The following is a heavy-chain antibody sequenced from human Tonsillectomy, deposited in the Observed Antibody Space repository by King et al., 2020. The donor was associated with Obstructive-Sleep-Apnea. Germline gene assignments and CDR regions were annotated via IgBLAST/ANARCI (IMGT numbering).Heavy chain of an antibody. V-gene: IGHV3-48*04. D-gene: IGHD5-12*01. CDR2: ITSSSNTI. Sequence: VQLVESGGGLVQPGGSLRLSCAASGFTFSTYSMNWVRQAPGKGLEWVSYITSSSNTIYYADSVRVRFTISRDNAKNSLCLQMNSLRAEDTAVYYCARDSGDSGYDSRPIWGQGTVVTVSS. J-gene: IGHJ4*02. CDR1: GFTFSTYS. CDR3: ARDSGDSGYDSRPI.